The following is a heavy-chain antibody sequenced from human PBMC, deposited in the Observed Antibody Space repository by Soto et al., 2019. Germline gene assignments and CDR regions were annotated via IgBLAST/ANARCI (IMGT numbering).Heavy chain of an antibody. V-gene: IGHV1-18*04. CDR3: ARGADPYFTVPFDS. J-gene: IGHJ4*02. CDR2: ISAYNGAA. CDR1: GYTFIGYS. D-gene: IGHD4-17*01. Sequence: QVQLVQSGAEVRKPGASVKVSCKTSGYTFIGYSISWVRQAPGQRLQWMGWISAYNGAANYAQKVKDRFTMTTDTSKSTAYMELRSLRSDDTAVYYCARGADPYFTVPFDSWGQGTLVTVSS.